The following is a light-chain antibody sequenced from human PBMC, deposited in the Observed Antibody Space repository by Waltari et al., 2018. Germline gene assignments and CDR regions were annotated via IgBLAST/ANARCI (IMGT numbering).Light chain of an antibody. J-gene: IGLJ3*02. CDR3: QSYDSSLSGSRV. V-gene: IGLV1-40*01. Sequence: QSVLTQPPSVSGASGQRVTISCTGSSSNIGAGYDVHWYQQLPGTAPKLLIYNNINRPSGVPDRFSGSKSVTSASLAITGLQAEDEAVYYCQSYDSSLSGSRVFGGGTKLTVL. CDR2: NNI. CDR1: SSNIGAGYD.